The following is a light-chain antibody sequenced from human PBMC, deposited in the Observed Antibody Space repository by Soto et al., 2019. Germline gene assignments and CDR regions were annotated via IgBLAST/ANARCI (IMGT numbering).Light chain of an antibody. CDR1: QSIANN. CDR3: QQYGSSPIT. Sequence: EGVMTQSPASLSASPGERISLSCKASQSIANNLAWHQQKPGQAPRLLMYGASTRAADIPARFSGSGSGTDFTLTISRLEPEDFAVYYCQQYGSSPITFGQGTRLEI. J-gene: IGKJ5*01. V-gene: IGKV3-15*01. CDR2: GAS.